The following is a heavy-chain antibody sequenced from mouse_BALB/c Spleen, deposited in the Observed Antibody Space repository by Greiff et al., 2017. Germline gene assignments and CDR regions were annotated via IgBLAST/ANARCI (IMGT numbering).Heavy chain of an antibody. J-gene: IGHJ2*01. Sequence: VQLQQSGPQLVRPGASVKISCKASGYSFTSYWMHWVKQRPGQGLEWIGMIDPSDSETRLNQKFKDKATLTVDKSSSTAYMQLSSPTSEDSAVYYCARDGSSYFDYWGQGTTLTVSS. CDR1: GYSFTSYW. CDR2: IDPSDSET. D-gene: IGHD1-1*01. CDR3: ARDGSSYFDY. V-gene: IGHV1S127*01.